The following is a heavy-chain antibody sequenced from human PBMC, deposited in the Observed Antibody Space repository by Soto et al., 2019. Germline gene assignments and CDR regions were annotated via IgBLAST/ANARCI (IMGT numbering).Heavy chain of an antibody. D-gene: IGHD3-10*01. CDR3: VRFYGAGSVDH. CDR2: IYYIGST. J-gene: IGHJ4*02. Sequence: QVQLQESGPGLVKPSETLSLTCTVSGASITGYYWSWIRQPPGKGLEWIGYIYYIGSTNSNPSLKSRVTIPLDTSKSQFSLKLSSVTAADTAVYYCVRFYGAGSVDHWGQGTLVTVSS. V-gene: IGHV4-59*08. CDR1: GASITGYY.